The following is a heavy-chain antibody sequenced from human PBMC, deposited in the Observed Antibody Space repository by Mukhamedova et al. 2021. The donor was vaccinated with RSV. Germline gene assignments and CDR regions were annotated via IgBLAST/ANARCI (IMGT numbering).Heavy chain of an antibody. CDR2: ISGSGGST. J-gene: IGHJ5*02. D-gene: IGHD2-21*02. CDR3: AKVRVRVVTENWFDP. V-gene: IGHV3-23*01. Sequence: QSTWGGLEWVSAISGSGGSTYYADSVKGRFTIPRDNSKNTLYLQMNSLRAEDTAVYYCAKVRVRVVTENWFDPWGQGTLVTVSS.